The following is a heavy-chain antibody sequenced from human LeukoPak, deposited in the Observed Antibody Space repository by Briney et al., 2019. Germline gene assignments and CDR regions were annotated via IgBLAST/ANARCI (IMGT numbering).Heavy chain of an antibody. CDR3: ARHSVQGIAAAGTNY. D-gene: IGHD6-13*01. Sequence: SETLSLTCAVYGGSFSGYYWSWIRQPPGKGLEWIGEINHSGSTNYNPSLKSRVTISVDTSKNQFSLKLSSVTAADTAVYYCARHSVQGIAAAGTNYWGEGTLVTVSS. V-gene: IGHV4-34*01. J-gene: IGHJ4*02. CDR1: GGSFSGYY. CDR2: INHSGST.